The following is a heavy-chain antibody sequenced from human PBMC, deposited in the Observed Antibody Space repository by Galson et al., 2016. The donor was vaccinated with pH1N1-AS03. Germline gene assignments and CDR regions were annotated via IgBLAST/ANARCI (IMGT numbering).Heavy chain of an antibody. D-gene: IGHD3-10*01. CDR3: LAYGSGTQAYFDY. J-gene: IGHJ4*02. CDR2: IDPSGGGT. V-gene: IGHV1-46*01. Sequence: SVKVSCKASGYTFTRCYVHWVRQAPGEGLEWMGVIDPSGGGTTYAQKFQDRVTMTRDTSTSSAHMELSSLRFDDTAVYYCLAYGSGTQAYFDYWGQGTPVAVSS. CDR1: GYTFTRCY.